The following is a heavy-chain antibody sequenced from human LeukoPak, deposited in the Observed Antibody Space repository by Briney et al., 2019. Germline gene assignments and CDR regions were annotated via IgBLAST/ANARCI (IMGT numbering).Heavy chain of an antibody. J-gene: IGHJ4*02. CDR2: VSSSGSTI. V-gene: IGHV3-48*03. Sequence: RGSLRLSCAASGFTFSSYEMNWVRQAPGKGLEWVSYVSSSGSTIYYADSVKGRFTISRDNAKNSLYLQMNSLRAEDTAVYYCALLGGLRLGILADYWGQGTLVTVSS. CDR1: GFTFSSYE. D-gene: IGHD7-27*01. CDR3: ALLGGLRLGILADY.